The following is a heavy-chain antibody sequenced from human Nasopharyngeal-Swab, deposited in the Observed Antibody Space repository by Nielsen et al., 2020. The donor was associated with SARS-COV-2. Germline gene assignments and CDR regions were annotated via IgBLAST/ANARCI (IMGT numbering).Heavy chain of an antibody. CDR2: INPNSGGT. CDR3: ARSGLDIVVVPAAQNLDY. J-gene: IGHJ4*02. CDR1: GYSFRSYG. V-gene: IGHV1-2*02. D-gene: IGHD2-2*03. Sequence: ASVKVSCKASGYSFRSYGINWVRQAPGQGLEWMGWINPNSGGTNYAQKFQGRVTMTRDTSISTAYMELSRLRSDDTAVYYCARSGLDIVVVPAAQNLDYWGQGTLVTVSS.